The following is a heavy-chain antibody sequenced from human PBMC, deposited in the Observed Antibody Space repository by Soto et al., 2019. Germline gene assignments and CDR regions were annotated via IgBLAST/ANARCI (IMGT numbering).Heavy chain of an antibody. D-gene: IGHD3-10*01. Sequence: GESLKISCKGSGYSFTSYWIGGVRQMRGKGLEWMGVIYPGDADTRYSPSFQGQVSISADKSISTAYLQWSSLKASHTAMYYCGRLAGRTVVPPPYYGMDVWGQGTTVTVSS. CDR3: GRLAGRTVVPPPYYGMDV. CDR2: IYPGDADT. CDR1: GYSFTSYW. V-gene: IGHV5-51*01. J-gene: IGHJ6*02.